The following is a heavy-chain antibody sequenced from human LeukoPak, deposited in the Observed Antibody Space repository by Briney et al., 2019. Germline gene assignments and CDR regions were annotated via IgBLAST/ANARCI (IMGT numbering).Heavy chain of an antibody. Sequence: GGSLRLSCAASGFTFSSYAMHWVRQAPGKGLEWVAVISYDGSNKYYADSVKGRFTISRDNSKNTLYLQMNSLRAEDTAVYYCAREDGYCTNGVCPGGAFDIWGQGTMVTVSS. CDR3: AREDGYCTNGVCPGGAFDI. CDR2: ISYDGSNK. J-gene: IGHJ3*02. D-gene: IGHD2-8*01. CDR1: GFTFSSYA. V-gene: IGHV3-30*04.